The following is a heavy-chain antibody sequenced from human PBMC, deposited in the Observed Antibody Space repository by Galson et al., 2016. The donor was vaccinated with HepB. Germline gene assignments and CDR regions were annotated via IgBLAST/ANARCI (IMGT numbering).Heavy chain of an antibody. J-gene: IGHJ4*02. Sequence: SETLSLTCTVSGVSISSTSDYWVWVRQPPGEGLEWIGSFYYTGNTYYNASLQSRVTISADTSKNQFSLTLNSVTAADTALYFCARDLTTAALYDWGQEILVTVSS. CDR3: ARDLTTAALYD. CDR1: GVSISSTSDY. V-gene: IGHV4-39*07. CDR2: FYYTGNT. D-gene: IGHD2-2*01.